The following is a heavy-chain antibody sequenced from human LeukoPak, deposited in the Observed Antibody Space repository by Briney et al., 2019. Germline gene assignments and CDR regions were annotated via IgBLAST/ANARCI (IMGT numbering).Heavy chain of an antibody. D-gene: IGHD5-18*01. CDR3: ARRAWYSYGFDC. V-gene: IGHV4-30-4*01. J-gene: IGHJ4*02. Sequence: PSQTLSLTCTVSGGSINSDDYYWSWIRQPPGRGLEWIGYIYYTGSTSYNPSLKSRVTISIDTSKNQFSLRLSSVTAADTAVYYCARRAWYSYGFDCWGQGTLVTVSS. CDR2: IYYTGST. CDR1: GGSINSDDYY.